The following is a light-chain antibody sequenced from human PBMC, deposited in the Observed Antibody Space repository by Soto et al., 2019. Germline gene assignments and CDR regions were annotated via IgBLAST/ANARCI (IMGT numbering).Light chain of an antibody. V-gene: IGKV1-39*01. CDR3: QQSFSFPAT. CDR1: QSISDS. J-gene: IGKJ4*01. CDR2: AAS. Sequence: DIQMTQSPSSLSASVGDRVTITCRASQSISDSLNWYQHKPGTAPKLLIYAASSLQSGVPSRFSGCGSGTDFTLTISSLQPEDFVTYFCQQSFSFPATFGGWTKVEIK.